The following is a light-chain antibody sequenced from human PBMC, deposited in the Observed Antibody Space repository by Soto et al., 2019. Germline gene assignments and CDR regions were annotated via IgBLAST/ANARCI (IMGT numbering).Light chain of an antibody. Sequence: DFQMPQSTSSLSASVGDRVTITCRASQSISSYLNWYQQKPGKAPKLLIYAASSLQSGVPSRFSGSGSGTAFTLTISSLQPEDFATYYCQQSYSTPQFTFGPGTKVDIK. CDR3: QQSYSTPQFT. CDR2: AAS. J-gene: IGKJ3*01. V-gene: IGKV1-39*01. CDR1: QSISSY.